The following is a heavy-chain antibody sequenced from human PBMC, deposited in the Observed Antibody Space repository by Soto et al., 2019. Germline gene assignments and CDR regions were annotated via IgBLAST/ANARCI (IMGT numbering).Heavy chain of an antibody. V-gene: IGHV2-5*02. Sequence: QITLKESGPTLVKPTQTLTLTCTFSGFSLSTSGVGVGWIRQPPGKALEWLALIYWDDDKRYSPSLKIRLTITKDTSKDQVVLTMTNIDPVDTAPYYCAHSQRVAFQHWGQGPLVTVSS. CDR1: GFSLSTSGVG. CDR3: AHSQRVAFQH. J-gene: IGHJ1*01. CDR2: IYWDDDK.